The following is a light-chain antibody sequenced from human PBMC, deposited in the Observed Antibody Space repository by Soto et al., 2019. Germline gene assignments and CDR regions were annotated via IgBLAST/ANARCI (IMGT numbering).Light chain of an antibody. CDR1: QSINFW. CDR3: QQYNSYPWT. Sequence: DIQMTQSPSTLSASVGDRVTITCRASQSINFWLAWYQQKPGKAPKLLIYEASSLESGVLSRFSGSGSGTEFTLTISSLQPDDFATYYCQQYNSYPWTFGQGTKVDIK. J-gene: IGKJ1*01. V-gene: IGKV1-5*01. CDR2: EAS.